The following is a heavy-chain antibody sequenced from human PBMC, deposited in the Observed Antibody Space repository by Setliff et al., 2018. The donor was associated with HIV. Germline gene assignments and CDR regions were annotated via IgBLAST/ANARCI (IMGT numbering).Heavy chain of an antibody. V-gene: IGHV4-39*07. Sequence: LSLTCTVSGGSISSDSYYWGWIRQPPGKGLEWIGSIYYSECTYYNPSLKSRVAISVDTSKNQFSLKSSSVTAADTAVYFCARDNSVGSGWRLDAFDIWGQGTMVTVSS. J-gene: IGHJ3*02. CDR1: GGSISSDSYY. CDR2: IYYSECT. CDR3: ARDNSVGSGWRLDAFDI. D-gene: IGHD6-19*01.